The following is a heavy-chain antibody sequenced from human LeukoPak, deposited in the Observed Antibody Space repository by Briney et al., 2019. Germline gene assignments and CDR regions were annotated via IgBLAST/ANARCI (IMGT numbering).Heavy chain of an antibody. Sequence: GGSLRLSCAASGFTFSSYAMSWVRQAPGKGLEWVSTISASGGGTYYADSVKGRFTISRDNSKNTLYLQMNSLRAEDTAVYYCAKDVLYYDSSGYYFEYFQHWGQGTLVTVSS. CDR2: ISASGGGT. CDR1: GFTFSSYA. D-gene: IGHD3-22*01. J-gene: IGHJ1*01. CDR3: AKDVLYYDSSGYYFEYFQH. V-gene: IGHV3-23*01.